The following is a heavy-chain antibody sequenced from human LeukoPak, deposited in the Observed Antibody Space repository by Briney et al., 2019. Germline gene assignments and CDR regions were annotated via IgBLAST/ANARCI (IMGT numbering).Heavy chain of an antibody. CDR2: IIPIFGTA. J-gene: IGHJ4*02. CDR3: ARVSGYFDWLPHYFDY. CDR1: GGTFSSYA. D-gene: IGHD3-9*01. Sequence: GASVKVSCKASGGTFSSYAISWVRQAPGQGLEWMGGIIPIFGTANYAQKFQGRVTITADESTSTAYMELSSLRSEDTAVYYCARVSGYFDWLPHYFDYWGQGTLVTVSS. V-gene: IGHV1-69*13.